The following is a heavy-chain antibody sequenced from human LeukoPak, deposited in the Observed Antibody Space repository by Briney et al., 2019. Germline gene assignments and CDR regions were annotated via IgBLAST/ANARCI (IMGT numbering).Heavy chain of an antibody. CDR3: ARIGPGCCSSTSCQLGAPEDY. CDR1: GYTFTGYY. CDR2: INAGNGNT. D-gene: IGHD2-2*01. J-gene: IGHJ4*02. Sequence: GASVTVSCKASGYTFTGYYMHWVRQAPGQGLEWMGWINAGNGNTKYSQKFQGRVTITRDTSASTAYMELSSLRSEDTAVYYRARIGPGCCSSTSCQLGAPEDYWGQGTLVTVSS. V-gene: IGHV1-3*01.